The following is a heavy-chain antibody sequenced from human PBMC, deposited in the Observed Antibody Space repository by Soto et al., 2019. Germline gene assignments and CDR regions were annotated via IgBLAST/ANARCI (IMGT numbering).Heavy chain of an antibody. J-gene: IGHJ5*02. CDR1: GGTFSSYG. V-gene: IGHV1-18*04. D-gene: IGHD3-22*01. Sequence: GASVKVSCKASGGTFSSYGISWVRQAPGQGLEWMGWISAYNGNTNYAQKLQGRVTMTTDTSTSTAYMELRSLRSDDAAVYYCARANTYYYDSSGYYNWFDPWGQGTLVTVSS. CDR3: ARANTYYYDSSGYYNWFDP. CDR2: ISAYNGNT.